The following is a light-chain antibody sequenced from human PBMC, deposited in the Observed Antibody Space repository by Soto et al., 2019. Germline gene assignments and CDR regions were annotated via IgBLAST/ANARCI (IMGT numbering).Light chain of an antibody. CDR3: QQSYSTPHT. CDR1: QSISNY. V-gene: IGKV1-39*01. J-gene: IGKJ2*01. Sequence: DIQMTQSPSSLSASVGDRVTITCRASQSISNYLNWYQQKPGKAPNLLIYATSGLKRGVPSRFSGSGSGTDFTLNISRLQPADFATCYGQQSYSTPHTFGQGTKLEIK. CDR2: ATS.